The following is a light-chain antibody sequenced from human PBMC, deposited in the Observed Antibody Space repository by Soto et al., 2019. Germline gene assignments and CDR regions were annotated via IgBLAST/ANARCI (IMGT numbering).Light chain of an antibody. CDR3: CSYAGSSTWV. Sequence: QSALTQPASVSGSPGQSITISCTGTSSDVGSYNFVSWYQHHPGKAPKVMIYEGSKRPSGVSNRFSGSKSGNTASLTISGLQAEDEADYYCCSYAGSSTWVFGTGTKVTVL. V-gene: IGLV2-23*01. CDR2: EGS. J-gene: IGLJ1*01. CDR1: SSDVGSYNF.